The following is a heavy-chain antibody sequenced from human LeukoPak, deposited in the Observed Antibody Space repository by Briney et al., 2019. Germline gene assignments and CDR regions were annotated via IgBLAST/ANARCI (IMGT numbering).Heavy chain of an antibody. CDR1: GFTFSSYA. J-gene: IGHJ5*02. Sequence: GGSLRLSCAASGFTFSSYAMGWVRQAPGKGLEWVSAISGSGGSTYYADSVKGRFTISRDNSKNTLYLQMNSLRAEDTAVYYCARAKLGYCSGGSCYSRFDPWGQGTLVTVSS. CDR2: ISGSGGST. V-gene: IGHV3-23*01. D-gene: IGHD2-15*01. CDR3: ARAKLGYCSGGSCYSRFDP.